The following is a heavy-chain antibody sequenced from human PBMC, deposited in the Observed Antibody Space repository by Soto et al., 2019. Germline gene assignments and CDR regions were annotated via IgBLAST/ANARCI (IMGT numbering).Heavy chain of an antibody. CDR1: GFTFSSYA. J-gene: IGHJ3*02. V-gene: IGHV3-23*01. CDR3: AKSLNYYDSSALGLFDI. CDR2: ISGSGGST. D-gene: IGHD3-22*01. Sequence: PGGSLRLSCAASGFTFSSYAMSWVRQAPGKGLEWVSAISGSGGSTYYADSVKGRFTISRDNSKNTLYLQMNSLRAEDTAVYYCAKSLNYYDSSALGLFDIWGQGTMVTVSS.